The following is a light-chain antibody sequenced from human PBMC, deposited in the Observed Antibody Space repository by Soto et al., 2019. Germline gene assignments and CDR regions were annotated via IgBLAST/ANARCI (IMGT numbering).Light chain of an antibody. CDR2: KAS. CDR3: QQYNSS. J-gene: IGKJ2*01. Sequence: DIPMTQPPSTVSASVGDRVTITCRASQSISNWLAWYQQKPGKAPKLLIYKASSLESGVPSRFSGSGSGTEFTLTISSLQPDDFATYYCQQYNSSFAQGTKVDIK. CDR1: QSISNW. V-gene: IGKV1-5*03.